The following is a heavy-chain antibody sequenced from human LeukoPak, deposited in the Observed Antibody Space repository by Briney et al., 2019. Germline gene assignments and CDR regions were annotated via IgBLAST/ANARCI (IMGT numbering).Heavy chain of an antibody. J-gene: IGHJ5*02. CDR1: GGTFSSYA. D-gene: IGHD3-16*02. CDR3: AREDYDYVWGSYRYRGNNWFDP. CDR2: IIPIFGTA. V-gene: IGHV1-69*05. Sequence: ASVKVSCKASGGTFSSYAISWVRQAPGQGLEWMGGIIPIFGTANYAQKFQGRVTMTRNTSISTAYMELSSLRSEDTAVYYCAREDYDYVWGSYRYRGNNWFDPWGQGTLVTVSS.